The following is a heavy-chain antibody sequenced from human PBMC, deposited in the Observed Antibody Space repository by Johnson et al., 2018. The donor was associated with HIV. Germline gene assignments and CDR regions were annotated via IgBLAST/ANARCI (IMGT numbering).Heavy chain of an antibody. Sequence: VQLVESGGGVVQPGRSLRLSCAASGFTFSSYWMSWVRQAPGTGLEWVANIKQDGSNKYYADSVKGRFTISRDNSKNTLYLQMNSLRAEDTAVYYCAKDRSGSWYGADAFDIWGQGTMVTVSS. CDR2: IKQDGSNK. J-gene: IGHJ3*02. D-gene: IGHD6-13*01. CDR3: AKDRSGSWYGADAFDI. V-gene: IGHV3-7*01. CDR1: GFTFSSYW.